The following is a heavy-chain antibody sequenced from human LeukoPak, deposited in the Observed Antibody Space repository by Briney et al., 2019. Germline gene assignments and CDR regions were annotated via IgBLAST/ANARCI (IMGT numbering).Heavy chain of an antibody. V-gene: IGHV1-2*02. CDR2: INPNSGGT. D-gene: IGHD3-10*01. CDR1: GYTFTGYY. Sequence: ASVKASCKASGYTFTGYYMPRVRQSPGQRLEWMGWINPNSGGTNYAQKFQGRVTMTRDTSISTTYMELSRLRSDDTAVYYCAREYGSGSYAYDAFDIWGQGTMVTVSS. J-gene: IGHJ3*02. CDR3: AREYGSGSYAYDAFDI.